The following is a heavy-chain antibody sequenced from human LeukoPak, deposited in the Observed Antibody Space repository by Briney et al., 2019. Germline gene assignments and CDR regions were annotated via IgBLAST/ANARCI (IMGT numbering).Heavy chain of an antibody. D-gene: IGHD6-13*01. Sequence: SETLSLTCAVSGGSISSGGYSWSWIRQPPGKGLEWIGYIYHSGSTYYNPSLKSRVTISVDRSKNQFSLKLSSVTAADTAVYYCAAQLAAAGTLSSFDYWGQGTLVTVSS. CDR3: AAQLAAAGTLSSFDY. CDR2: IYHSGST. V-gene: IGHV4-30-2*01. CDR1: GGSISSGGYS. J-gene: IGHJ4*02.